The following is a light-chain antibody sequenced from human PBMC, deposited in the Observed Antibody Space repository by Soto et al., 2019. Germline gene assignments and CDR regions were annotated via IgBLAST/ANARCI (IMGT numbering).Light chain of an antibody. Sequence: EIVLTQSPGTLSLSPGERATLSCRASQSVSRSDLAWYQQEPGQAPRLLIYGASSRATDIPDRFSGSGSGTHFTLTISRLEPEDFAVYYCQQYGSSPYTFGQGTKLEIK. J-gene: IGKJ2*01. V-gene: IGKV3-20*01. CDR3: QQYGSSPYT. CDR1: QSVSRSD. CDR2: GAS.